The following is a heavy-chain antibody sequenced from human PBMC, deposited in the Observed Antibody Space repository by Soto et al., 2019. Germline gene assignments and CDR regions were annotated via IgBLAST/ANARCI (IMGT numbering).Heavy chain of an antibody. J-gene: IGHJ1*01. V-gene: IGHV1-2*04. CDR3: ARDHCSGGSCYEYFQH. D-gene: IGHD2-15*01. CDR1: GYTFTGYY. CDR2: INPNSGGT. Sequence: ASVKVSCKASGYTFTGYYMHWERQAPGQGLEWMGWINPNSGGTNYAQKFQGWVTMTRDTSISTAYMELSRLRSDDTAVYYCARDHCSGGSCYEYFQHWCQGTLVTVSS.